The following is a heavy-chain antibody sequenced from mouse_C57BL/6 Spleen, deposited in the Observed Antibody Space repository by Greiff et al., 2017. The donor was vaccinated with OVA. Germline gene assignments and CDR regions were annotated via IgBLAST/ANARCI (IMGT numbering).Heavy chain of an antibody. V-gene: IGHV5-17*01. J-gene: IGHJ2*01. Sequence: EVQVVESGGGLVKPGGSLKLSCAASGFTFSDYGMHWVRQAPEKGLEWVAYISSGSSTIHYADTVKGRFTISRDNAKNTLFLQMTSLRSEDTAMYYCARGAAQALYYFDYWGQGTTLTVSS. CDR2: ISSGSSTI. CDR3: ARGAAQALYYFDY. CDR1: GFTFSDYG. D-gene: IGHD3-2*02.